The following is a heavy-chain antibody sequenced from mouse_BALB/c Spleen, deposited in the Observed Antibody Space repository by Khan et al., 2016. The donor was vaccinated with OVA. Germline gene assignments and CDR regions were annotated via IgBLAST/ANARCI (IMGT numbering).Heavy chain of an antibody. V-gene: IGHV1-31*01. CDR2: IYPFSGAS. CDR3: TRHGYVAWFTY. Sequence: EVQLVESGPELMKPGASVKISCKASGYSFTSYYIHWMIQSPGNSLEWIGYIYPFSGASTYNQKFKDKATLTVDKSTSTAYLHLSNLTSEDSAVYYCTRHGYVAWFTYWGQGTLVTVSA. J-gene: IGHJ3*01. D-gene: IGHD2-2*01. CDR1: GYSFTSYY.